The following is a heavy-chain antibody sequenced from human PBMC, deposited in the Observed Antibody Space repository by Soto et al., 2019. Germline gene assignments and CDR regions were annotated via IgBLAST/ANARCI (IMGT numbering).Heavy chain of an antibody. J-gene: IGHJ6*02. V-gene: IGHV3-30*18. CDR2: TSYNGNNK. CDR3: AKDLLQGGYDGLYYYGMDV. CDR1: GFTFSDCS. Sequence: GGSLRLSCAASGFTFSDCSMHWVRQAPGKGLEWVASTSYNGNNKYYGDSVKGRFTISRGNSKNTLYLQMNSLRAEDTAVYYCAKDLLQGGYDGLYYYGMDVWGQGTTVTVSS. D-gene: IGHD5-12*01.